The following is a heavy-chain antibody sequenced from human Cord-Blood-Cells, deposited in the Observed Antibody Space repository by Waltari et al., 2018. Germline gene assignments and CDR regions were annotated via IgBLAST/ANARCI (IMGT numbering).Heavy chain of an antibody. V-gene: IGHV4-38-2*01. CDR2: IYHSGST. CDR3: ARGNFYDFWSGYYGEGYFDY. Sequence: QVQLQESGPGLVKPSETLSLTCAVSGYSIRSGYYWGWIRQPPGTGPEGRGSIYHSGSTYYNPYLKSRVTISVDTSKNQFSLKLSSVTAADTAVYYCARGNFYDFWSGYYGEGYFDYWGQGTLVTVSS. CDR1: GYSIRSGYY. D-gene: IGHD3-3*01. J-gene: IGHJ4*02.